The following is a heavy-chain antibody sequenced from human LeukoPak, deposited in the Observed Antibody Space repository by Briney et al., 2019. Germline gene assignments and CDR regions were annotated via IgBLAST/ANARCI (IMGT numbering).Heavy chain of an antibody. CDR2: ISAYNGNT. D-gene: IGHD3-22*01. V-gene: IGHV1-18*01. CDR3: ARGPYYYDSSGYVFYLDY. CDR1: GYTFTSYG. J-gene: IGHJ4*02. Sequence: ASVKVSCKASGYTFTSYGISWVRQAPGQGLEWMGWISAYNGNTNYAQKLQGRVTMTTDTSTSTAYMELRSLRSDDTAVYYCARGPYYYDSSGYVFYLDYWGQGTLVTVSS.